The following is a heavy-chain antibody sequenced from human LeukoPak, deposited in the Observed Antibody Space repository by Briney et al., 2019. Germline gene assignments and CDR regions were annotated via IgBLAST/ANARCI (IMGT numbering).Heavy chain of an antibody. CDR3: AKYEAFPTAALAY. Sequence: QPGGSLRLSCAASGFTFSHYGMHWVRQAPGKGLEWLAFTPYDGSYEYYADSVKGRFTISRDNSKNTLYLQMNSLRTEDTAFYYCAKYEAFPTAALAYWGQGTLVTVSS. D-gene: IGHD6-13*01. V-gene: IGHV3-30*02. J-gene: IGHJ4*02. CDR2: TPYDGSYE. CDR1: GFTFSHYG.